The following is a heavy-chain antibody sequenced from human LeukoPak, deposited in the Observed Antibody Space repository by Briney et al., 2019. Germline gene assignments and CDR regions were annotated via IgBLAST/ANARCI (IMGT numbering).Heavy chain of an antibody. CDR2: ISGSGRST. J-gene: IGHJ4*02. D-gene: IGHD3-22*01. V-gene: IGHV3-23*01. Sequence: GGSLRLSCAASGFTFSRYAMRWVSQAPGKGLEWVSDISGSGRSTYYADSLKGRFTISSDNSKNTLYLQMNSLRADDTAVYYCAKVGLPYYYDSSGYYDYCVQGTLVTVSS. CDR3: AKVGLPYYYDSSGYYDY. CDR1: GFTFSRYA.